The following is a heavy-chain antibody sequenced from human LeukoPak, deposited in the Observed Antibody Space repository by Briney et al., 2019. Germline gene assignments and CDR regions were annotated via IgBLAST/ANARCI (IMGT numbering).Heavy chain of an antibody. D-gene: IGHD3-10*01. V-gene: IGHV1-8*01. CDR1: GYTFTNYD. CDR3: ARRVRGVVIFSRAQGSFDL. CDR2: MHPSNGDT. Sequence: GASVKVSCKASGYTFTNYDINWVRQATGQGLEWMGWMHPSNGDTGYAQKLQGKVTMTRNTSTTTAYMELSSLRSDDTAVYYCARRVRGVVIFSRAQGSFDLWGQGTLVTVSS. J-gene: IGHJ3*01.